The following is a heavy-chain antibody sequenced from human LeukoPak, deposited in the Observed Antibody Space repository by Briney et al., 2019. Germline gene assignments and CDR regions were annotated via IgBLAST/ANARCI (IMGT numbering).Heavy chain of an antibody. V-gene: IGHV3-74*01. CDR2: INSDESST. J-gene: IGHJ4*02. Sequence: GGSLRLSCAASGFTFSSYWMHWVRQAPGKGLVWVSRINSDESSTSYADSVKGRLTISRDNAKNTLYLEMNSLRAEDTAVYYCASSSYSSSSFDYWGQGALVTVSS. D-gene: IGHD6-13*01. CDR1: GFTFSSYW. CDR3: ASSSYSSSSFDY.